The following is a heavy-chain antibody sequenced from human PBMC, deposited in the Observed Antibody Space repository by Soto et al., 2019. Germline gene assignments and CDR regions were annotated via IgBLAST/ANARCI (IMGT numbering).Heavy chain of an antibody. CDR1: SGSISSYY. CDR2: IYTSGST. J-gene: IGHJ4*02. D-gene: IGHD1-26*01. CDR3: ARDIEGAMYYFDY. Sequence: LSLMYTVSSGSISSYYWSFIRQPAGKGLEWIGRIYTSGSTNYNPSLKSRVTMSVDTSKNQFSLKLSSVTAADTAVYYCARDIEGAMYYFDYWGQGTPVTVSS. V-gene: IGHV4-4*07.